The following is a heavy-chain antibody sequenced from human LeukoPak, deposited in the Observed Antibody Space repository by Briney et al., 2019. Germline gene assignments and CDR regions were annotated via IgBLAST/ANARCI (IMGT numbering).Heavy chain of an antibody. D-gene: IGHD4-23*01. CDR1: GFTFSSYG. CDR3: AKEDERWHGFDY. Sequence: PGGSLRLSCAASGFTFSSYGMHWVRQAPGKGLEWVAFIRYDGNNKYYADSVKGRFTISRDNSKNTLYLQMNSLRAEDTAVYYCAKEDERWHGFDYWGQGTLVTVSS. J-gene: IGHJ4*02. V-gene: IGHV3-30*02. CDR2: IRYDGNNK.